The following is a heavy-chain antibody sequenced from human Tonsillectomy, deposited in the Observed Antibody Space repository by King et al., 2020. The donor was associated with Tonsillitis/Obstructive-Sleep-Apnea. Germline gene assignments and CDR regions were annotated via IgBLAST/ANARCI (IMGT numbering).Heavy chain of an antibody. CDR1: GGSFSGYY. Sequence: VQLQQWGAGLLKPSETLSLTCAVYGGSFSGYYWSWIRQPPGKGLEWIGEINHSGSTNYNPSLKSRVTISVDTSKNQFSLKLSSVTAADTAVYYCARGRYDYIWGSYRFDYWGQGTLVTVSS. J-gene: IGHJ4*02. D-gene: IGHD3-16*02. CDR2: INHSGST. CDR3: ARGRYDYIWGSYRFDY. V-gene: IGHV4-34*01.